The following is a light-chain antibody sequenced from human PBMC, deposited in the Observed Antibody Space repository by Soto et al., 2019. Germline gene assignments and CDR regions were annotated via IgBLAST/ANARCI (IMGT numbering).Light chain of an antibody. Sequence: EFVLTQSPGTLSLSPGERSTLSCMASQSISSSHLAWYQQKRGQAPRLLIYGASSRATAIPDRFSGSGSGTDFTLTVSRLEPEDFAVYYCQHYGGSLRTFGPGTKVEIK. CDR2: GAS. CDR1: QSISSSH. J-gene: IGKJ1*01. V-gene: IGKV3-20*01. CDR3: QHYGGSLRT.